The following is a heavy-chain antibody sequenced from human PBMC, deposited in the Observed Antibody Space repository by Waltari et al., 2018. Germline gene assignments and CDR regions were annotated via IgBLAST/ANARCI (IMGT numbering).Heavy chain of an antibody. CDR1: GFTFSSYA. D-gene: IGHD6-19*01. CDR2: IYSGGST. Sequence: EVQLLESGGGLVQPGGSLRLSCAASGFTFSSYAMSWVRQAPGKGLEWVSVIYSGGSTYYADSVKGRFTISRDNSKNTLYLQMNSLRAEDTAVYYCAKDSGSSGLFDYWGQGTLVIVSS. V-gene: IGHV3-23*03. J-gene: IGHJ4*02. CDR3: AKDSGSSGLFDY.